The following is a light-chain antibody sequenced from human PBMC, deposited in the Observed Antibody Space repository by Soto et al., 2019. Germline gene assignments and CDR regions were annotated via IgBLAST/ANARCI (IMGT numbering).Light chain of an antibody. CDR3: QQYDDWPPMYT. Sequence: EIVMTQSPATLSVSPGERATFSCRASQSVSSNLAWYQQKPGQAPRLLIYAASTRATGVPARFSGSGSGTEFTLTISSLQSEDCAVYYCQQYDDWPPMYTVGQGTKVDIK. V-gene: IGKV3-15*01. J-gene: IGKJ2*01. CDR2: AAS. CDR1: QSVSSN.